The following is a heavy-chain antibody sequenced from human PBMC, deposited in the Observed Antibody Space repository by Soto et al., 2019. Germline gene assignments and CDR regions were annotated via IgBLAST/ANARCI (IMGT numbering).Heavy chain of an antibody. CDR2: IYLSGTT. D-gene: IGHD2-15*01. Sequence: QVQLQESGPGLVKPSQTLSLTCTVSGVSISSGDYYWSWIRQPPGKGLEWIGYIYLSGTTYDNPSLKSRVMTSIDTSKNQFSLRLRSVTAADTAVYYCARVPAPSLWYGMDVWGQGTTVTVSS. CDR1: GVSISSGDYY. CDR3: ARVPAPSLWYGMDV. V-gene: IGHV4-30-4*01. J-gene: IGHJ6*02.